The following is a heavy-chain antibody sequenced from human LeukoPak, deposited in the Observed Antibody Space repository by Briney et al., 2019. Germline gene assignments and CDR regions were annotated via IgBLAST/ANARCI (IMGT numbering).Heavy chain of an antibody. J-gene: IGHJ6*03. CDR3: ARAPRIVGATSYYYYYYMDV. D-gene: IGHD1-26*01. V-gene: IGHV3-7*04. Sequence: GGSLRLSCAASGFTFSSYWMSWVRQAPGKGLEWVANIKQDGSEKYYVDSVKGRFTISRDNAKNSLYLQMNSLRAEDTAVYYCARAPRIVGATSYYYYYYMDVWGKGTTVTVSS. CDR2: IKQDGSEK. CDR1: GFTFSSYW.